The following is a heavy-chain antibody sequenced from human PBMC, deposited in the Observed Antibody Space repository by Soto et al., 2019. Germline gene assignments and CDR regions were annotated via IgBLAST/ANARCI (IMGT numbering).Heavy chain of an antibody. CDR2: INNDGSTT. J-gene: IGHJ6*02. Sequence: PGGSLRLSCAASGFPFSTYWMHWVRQAPGKGPVWVSRINNDGSTTRYADSVTGRFTISRDNAKNTLYLQMNSLRAEDTAVYYCASQGLYYYGLDVWGQGTTVTVSS. CDR1: GFPFSTYW. CDR3: ASQGLYYYGLDV. V-gene: IGHV3-74*01.